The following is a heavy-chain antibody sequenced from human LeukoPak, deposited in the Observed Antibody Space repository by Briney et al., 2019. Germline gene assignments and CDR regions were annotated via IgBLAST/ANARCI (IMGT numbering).Heavy chain of an antibody. V-gene: IGHV3-74*01. D-gene: IGHD6-19*01. J-gene: IGHJ4*02. CDR2: INTDGTVT. CDR1: GFTFSKYW. Sequence: PGWSLRLSCVASGFTFSKYWMLWVRQAPGKGLESVSRINTDGTVTTYAGSVKGRFTVSRDNADNTMFLQMNSVRDEDTAVYYCATKQWLAPPPDSWGQGTPVTVSS. CDR3: ATKQWLAPPPDS.